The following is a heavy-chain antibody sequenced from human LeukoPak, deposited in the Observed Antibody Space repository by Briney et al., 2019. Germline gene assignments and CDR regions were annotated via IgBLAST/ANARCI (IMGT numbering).Heavy chain of an antibody. V-gene: IGHV1-18*01. Sequence: ASVKVSCKASGYTFTNYGISWVRQAPGQGLEWMGWISAYNGNTNYAQKFQGRVTMTTDTSTSTAYIELRSLRFDDTAVYYCAREGRQPRHAWDDAFDIWGQGTMVTVSS. D-gene: IGHD3-10*01. CDR2: ISAYNGNT. CDR3: AREGRQPRHAWDDAFDI. J-gene: IGHJ3*02. CDR1: GYTFTNYG.